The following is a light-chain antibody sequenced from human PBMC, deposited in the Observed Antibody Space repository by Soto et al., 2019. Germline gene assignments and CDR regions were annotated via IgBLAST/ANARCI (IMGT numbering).Light chain of an antibody. CDR3: LQKYFYPFT. J-gene: IGKJ3*01. CDR2: AAS. CDR1: QGIRND. Sequence: AIQMTQSPSSLSASVGDRVTITCRASQGIRNDLDWFQQKPGKAPKLLIYAASTLQSGVPARFSGSGSGTDFTLTISSLQPEDFATYYCLQKYFYPFTFGHGTKVDIK. V-gene: IGKV1-6*01.